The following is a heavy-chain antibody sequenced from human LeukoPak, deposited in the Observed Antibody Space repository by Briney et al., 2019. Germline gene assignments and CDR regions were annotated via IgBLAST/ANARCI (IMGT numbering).Heavy chain of an antibody. CDR1: GGSISSGTYY. CDR2: IHHTESA. D-gene: IGHD1-26*01. Sequence: SQTLSLTCIVSGGSISSGTYYWAWIRQRPGKGLEWIGFIHHTESAFCNPSLKSRVTISVDTSQNQVSLNLHSLTAADTAVYYCATSSSYSFYHWGQGTLVTVSS. CDR3: ATSSSYSFYH. V-gene: IGHV4-31*03. J-gene: IGHJ1*01.